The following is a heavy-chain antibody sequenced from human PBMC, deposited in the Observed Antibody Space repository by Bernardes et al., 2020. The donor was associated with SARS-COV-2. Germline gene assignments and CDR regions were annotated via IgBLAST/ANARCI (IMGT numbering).Heavy chain of an antibody. CDR1: GGSIRNYY. Sequence: SNTLQVICTFFGGSIRNYYWSWMRRCPGMGLEWIGYFYHSAITSYNPSLKSRVTISVDTSKNQSSLKLRSVTAADTAGHYCAGTLGHRSSTRCYDDMGYYYYGMDVWGQGTTVTVS. D-gene: IGHD2-2*01. CDR3: AGTLGHRSSTRCYDDMGYYYYGMDV. V-gene: IGHV4-59*08. CDR2: FYHSAIT. J-gene: IGHJ6*02.